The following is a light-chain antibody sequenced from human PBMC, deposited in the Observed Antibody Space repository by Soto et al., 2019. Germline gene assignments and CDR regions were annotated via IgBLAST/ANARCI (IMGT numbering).Light chain of an antibody. V-gene: IGLV2-8*01. CDR1: SSDVGGYNY. CDR3: SSYAGSNKPVV. CDR2: EVS. J-gene: IGLJ2*01. Sequence: QSALTQPPSASGSPGQSVTISCTGTSSDVGGYNYVSWYQQHPGKAPKLMIYEVSKRPSGVPDRFSGSKSGNTASLTVSGLQAEDEADYYCSSYAGSNKPVVSGGGTKLTVL.